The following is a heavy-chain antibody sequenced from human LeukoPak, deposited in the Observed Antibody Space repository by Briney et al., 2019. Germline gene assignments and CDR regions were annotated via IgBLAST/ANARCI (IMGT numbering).Heavy chain of an antibody. CDR3: ARDVLPDYGALLPLDY. CDR2: ISSSSNTI. Sequence: GGSLRLSCAASGFTFSSYSMNWVRQAPGKGLEWVSYISSSSNTIYYAASVKGRFTISRDNAKNSLYLQMNSLRDEDTALYFCARDVLPDYGALLPLDYVGQGTLVTVSS. V-gene: IGHV3-48*02. J-gene: IGHJ4*02. D-gene: IGHD4-17*01. CDR1: GFTFSSYS.